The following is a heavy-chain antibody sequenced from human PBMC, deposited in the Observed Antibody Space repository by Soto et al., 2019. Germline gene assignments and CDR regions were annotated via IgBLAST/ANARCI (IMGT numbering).Heavy chain of an antibody. V-gene: IGHV4-59*01. CDR1: GGSISSYY. CDR2: IYYSGST. Sequence: SETLSLTCTVSGGSISSYYWSWIRQPPGKGLEWIGYIYYSGSTNYNPSLKSRVTISVDTSKNQFSLKLSSVTAADTAVYYCARESLHCTNGVCYDYYYGMDVWGQGTTVTVSS. J-gene: IGHJ6*02. CDR3: ARESLHCTNGVCYDYYYGMDV. D-gene: IGHD2-8*01.